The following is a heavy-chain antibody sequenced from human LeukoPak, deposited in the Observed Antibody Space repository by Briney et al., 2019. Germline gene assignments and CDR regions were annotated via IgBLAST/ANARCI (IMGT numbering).Heavy chain of an antibody. CDR3: ARVPTTTTQAAGTAVGYYYYMDV. J-gene: IGHJ6*03. V-gene: IGHV5-51*01. CDR2: IYPGDSDT. D-gene: IGHD6-13*01. Sequence: GESLKISCKGSGYSFTSYWIGWVRQMPGKGLEWMGIIYPGDSDTRYSPSFQGQVTISADKSISTAYLQWSSLKASDTAMYYCARVPTTTTQAAGTAVGYYYYMDVWGKGTTVTVSS. CDR1: GYSFTSYW.